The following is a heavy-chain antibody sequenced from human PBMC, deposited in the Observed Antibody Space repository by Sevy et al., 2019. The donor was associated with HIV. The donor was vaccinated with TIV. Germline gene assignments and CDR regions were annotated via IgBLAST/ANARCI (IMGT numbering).Heavy chain of an antibody. V-gene: IGHV3-53*01. CDR2: IYSAGTT. D-gene: IGHD2-2*01. CDR3: ARIKGASSSYAMDV. CDR1: GLTVGSLS. Sequence: GGSLRLSCVASGLTVGSLSINWVRQAPGNGLEWVSLIYSAGTTFYSDSVKGRFTISRDNSNNTLDLQMNSLRAEDTAIYYCARIKGASSSYAMDVSGQGTSVTVSS. J-gene: IGHJ6*02.